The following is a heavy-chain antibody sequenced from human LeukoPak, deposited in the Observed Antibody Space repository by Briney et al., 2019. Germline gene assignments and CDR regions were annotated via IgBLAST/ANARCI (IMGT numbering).Heavy chain of an antibody. CDR3: ARDIGVSQFDY. V-gene: IGHV1-18*01. Sequence: GASVKVSCKASGYTFSNHGISWVRQAPGQGLEWMGWIRGYNGQTEYAQKFQGRVTLTTDTSTSTAYMEVRSLTSDDTAVYYCARDIGVSQFDYWGQGTLVTVSS. D-gene: IGHD3-10*01. CDR1: GYTFSNHG. J-gene: IGHJ4*02. CDR2: IRGYNGQT.